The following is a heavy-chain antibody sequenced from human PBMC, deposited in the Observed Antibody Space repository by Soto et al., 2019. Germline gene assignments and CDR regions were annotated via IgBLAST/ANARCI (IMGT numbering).Heavy chain of an antibody. CDR2: SSGIGGST. Sequence: EVQLLESGGGLVQPGGSLRLSCAASGFTFSSYAMSWVRQAPGKGLEWVSASSGIGGSTYYADSVKGRFTISRDNSKNTLYLQMNSLRAEDTAVYYCAKTGSTVVTPRTGAYYFDYWGQGTLVTVSS. V-gene: IGHV3-23*01. D-gene: IGHD2-21*02. CDR3: AKTGSTVVTPRTGAYYFDY. CDR1: GFTFSSYA. J-gene: IGHJ4*02.